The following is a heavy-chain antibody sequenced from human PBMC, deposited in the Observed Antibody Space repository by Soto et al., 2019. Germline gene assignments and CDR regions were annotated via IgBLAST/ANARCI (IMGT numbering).Heavy chain of an antibody. CDR2: ISSSGSTI. CDR3: ARQAMVLNDALYI. Sequence: GGSLRLSCAASGFTFSSYEMNWVRQAPGKGLEWVSYISSSGSTIYYADSVKGRFTISRDNAKNSLYLQMNSLRAEDTAVYYCARQAMVLNDALYIPAQGTMDTVSS. J-gene: IGHJ3*02. CDR1: GFTFSSYE. V-gene: IGHV3-48*03. D-gene: IGHD5-18*01.